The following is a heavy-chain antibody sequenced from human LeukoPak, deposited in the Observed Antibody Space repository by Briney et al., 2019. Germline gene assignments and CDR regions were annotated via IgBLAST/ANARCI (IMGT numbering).Heavy chain of an antibody. CDR1: GFTFSSYW. D-gene: IGHD4-17*01. CDR2: VSVSDGST. CDR3: AKDRETYGDYGFDY. J-gene: IGHJ4*02. Sequence: GGSLRLSCAASGFTFSSYWMHWVRQAPGKGLEWVSTVSVSDGSTHYADSVKGRFTISRDNSKNTLYLQMNSLRAEDTAVYYCAKDRETYGDYGFDYWGQGTLVAVSS. V-gene: IGHV3-23*01.